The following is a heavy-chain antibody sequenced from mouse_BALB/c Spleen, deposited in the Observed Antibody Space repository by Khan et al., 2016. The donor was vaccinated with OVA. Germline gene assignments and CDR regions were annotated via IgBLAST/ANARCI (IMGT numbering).Heavy chain of an antibody. V-gene: IGHV14-3*02. CDR3: ARINA. CDR2: IDPANGNT. J-gene: IGHJ2*01. Sequence: EVELVESGAELVKPGASVKLSCTASGFNIKDTYMHWVKQRPEQGLEWIGRIDPANGNTKYDPKFQGKATITADTSSNTAYLQLSSLTSEDTAAFYCARINAWGQGTTLTVSS. CDR1: GFNIKDTY.